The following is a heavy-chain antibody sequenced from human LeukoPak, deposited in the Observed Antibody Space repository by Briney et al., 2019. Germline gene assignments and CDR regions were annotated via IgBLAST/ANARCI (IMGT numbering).Heavy chain of an antibody. D-gene: IGHD3-16*01. CDR3: ARDRYDYVWGSYHNRRFDP. Sequence: GGSLRLSCTASGFPFSNYAMTWVRQAPGKGLEWVSGVSSRGVSTYYADSVKGRFTISRDNSKDTLYLQMNSLRAEDTAVYYCARDRYDYVWGSYHNRRFDPWGQGTLVTVSS. V-gene: IGHV3-23*01. CDR2: VSSRGVST. CDR1: GFPFSNYA. J-gene: IGHJ5*02.